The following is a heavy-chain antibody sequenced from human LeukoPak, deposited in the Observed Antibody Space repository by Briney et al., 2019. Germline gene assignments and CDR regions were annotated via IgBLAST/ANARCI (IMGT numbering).Heavy chain of an antibody. V-gene: IGHV4-59*01. CDR3: ARDSSSSFWFDP. CDR1: GDSISDYY. Sequence: SETLSLTCTISGDSISDYYWNWIRQPPGKGLEWIGYAHYSGSTKYNPSLKSRVTISLDTSKNQFSLKVKSVTAADTAVYYCARDSSSSFWFDPWGQGTLATVTS. CDR2: AHYSGST. J-gene: IGHJ5*02. D-gene: IGHD6-6*01.